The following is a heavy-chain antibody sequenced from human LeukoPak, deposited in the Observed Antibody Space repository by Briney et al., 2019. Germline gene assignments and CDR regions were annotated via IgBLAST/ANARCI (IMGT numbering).Heavy chain of an antibody. J-gene: IGHJ3*02. CDR1: GFTFSSYG. Sequence: PGGSLRLSCAASGFTFSSYGMHWVRQAPGKGLEWVAFIRYDGSNKYYADSVKGRFTISRDNSKNTLYLQMNSLRAEDTAVYYCAKNKFHRTRYDAFDIWGQGIMVTVSS. V-gene: IGHV3-30*02. CDR2: IRYDGSNK. CDR3: AKNKFHRTRYDAFDI. D-gene: IGHD1-14*01.